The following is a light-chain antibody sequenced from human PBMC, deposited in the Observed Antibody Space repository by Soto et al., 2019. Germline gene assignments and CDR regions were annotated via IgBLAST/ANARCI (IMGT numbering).Light chain of an antibody. J-gene: IGKJ5*01. CDR1: QTVSSSF. CDR3: QQYGSSPT. CDR2: GAS. V-gene: IGKV3-20*01. Sequence: EIVLTQSPGTLSLSPGERATLSCRASQTVSSSFLAWYQQKPGQAPRRLIYGASSRATGIPDRFSGSGSGTDFTLTISRLEPEDFAVYYCQQYGSSPTFGEGTRLEIK.